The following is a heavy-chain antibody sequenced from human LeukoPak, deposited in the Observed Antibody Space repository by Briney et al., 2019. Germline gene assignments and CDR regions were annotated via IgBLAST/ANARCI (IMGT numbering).Heavy chain of an antibody. CDR2: ISYDGSNK. D-gene: IGHD2-21*02. Sequence: PGGSLRLSRAASGFTFSSYGMHWVRRAPGKGLEWVAVISYDGSNKYYADSVKGRFTISRDNSKNTLYLQMNSLRAEDTAVYYCAKGRLVVTAFFDYWGQGTLVTVSS. CDR1: GFTFSSYG. CDR3: AKGRLVVTAFFDY. V-gene: IGHV3-30*18. J-gene: IGHJ4*02.